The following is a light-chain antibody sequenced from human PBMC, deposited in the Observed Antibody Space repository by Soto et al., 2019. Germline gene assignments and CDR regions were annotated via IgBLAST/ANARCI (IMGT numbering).Light chain of an antibody. Sequence: AIQLTQSPSSLSASVGDRVTITCRASQGISSALAWYQQKPGKAPKLLIYDASSLESGVPSRFSGSGSGTDFTLTISSLQPEDCATYYCQQFNSYLPLTFGGGTKVEIK. V-gene: IGKV1-13*02. J-gene: IGKJ4*01. CDR2: DAS. CDR1: QGISSA. CDR3: QQFNSYLPLT.